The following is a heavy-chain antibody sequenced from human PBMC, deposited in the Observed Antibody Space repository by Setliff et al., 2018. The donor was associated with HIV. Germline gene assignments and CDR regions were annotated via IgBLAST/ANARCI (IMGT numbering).Heavy chain of an antibody. J-gene: IGHJ1*01. D-gene: IGHD3-22*01. Sequence: GASVKVSCKVSGYTLSELSMHWVRQAPGKGLEWMGGFDPEDVETIYAEKFQGRVTMTEDTSTDTAYMELSSLTSEDTAVYYCATIRAYYYDSSGQEYFQHWGHGSLVTVSS. CDR1: GYTLSELS. CDR2: FDPEDVET. CDR3: ATIRAYYYDSSGQEYFQH. V-gene: IGHV1-24*01.